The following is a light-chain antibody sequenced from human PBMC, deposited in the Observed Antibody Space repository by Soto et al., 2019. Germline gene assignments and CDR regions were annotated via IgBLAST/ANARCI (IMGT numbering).Light chain of an antibody. CDR1: QGISDR. V-gene: IGKV1-12*01. Sequence: QVTQSPSSVSASVGDRVTITCRASQGISDRLAWYQQKPGKAPKLLIYGTSNLVPGVPSRFSGSESGTDFTLTISSLQPEDFATYYCQQANSFPLTCGGGTKAESK. CDR3: QQANSFPLT. J-gene: IGKJ4*01. CDR2: GTS.